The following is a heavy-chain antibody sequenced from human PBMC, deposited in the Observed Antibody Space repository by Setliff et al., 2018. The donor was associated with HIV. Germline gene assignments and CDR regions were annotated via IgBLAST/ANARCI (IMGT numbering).Heavy chain of an antibody. CDR2: IFYTGST. CDR1: GASINSHY. CDR3: ARGSTVWAFAH. Sequence: SETLSLTCTVSGASINSHYWSWIRQAPGKGLEWIGNIFYTGSTTYNPSLKSRVAISADKSKNQFSLQLSSVTAADTAVYYCARGSTVWAFAHWGQGALVTVSS. V-gene: IGHV4-59*11. J-gene: IGHJ4*02. D-gene: IGHD7-27*01.